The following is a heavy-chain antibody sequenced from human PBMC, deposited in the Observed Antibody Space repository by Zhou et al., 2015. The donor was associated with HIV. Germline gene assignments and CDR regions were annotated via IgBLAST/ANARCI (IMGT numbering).Heavy chain of an antibody. J-gene: IGHJ6*02. CDR1: GGTFSSYA. V-gene: IGHV1-69*01. Sequence: QVQLVQSGAEVKKPGSSVKVSCKASGGTFSSYAISWVRQAPGQGLEWMGGIIPIFGTANYAQKFQGRVTITADESTSTAYMELSSLRSEDTAVYYCARDHGRAIVATIYYYYYGMDVWGQGTTVTVSS. D-gene: IGHD5-12*01. CDR2: IIPIFGTA. CDR3: ARDHGRAIVATIYYYYYGMDV.